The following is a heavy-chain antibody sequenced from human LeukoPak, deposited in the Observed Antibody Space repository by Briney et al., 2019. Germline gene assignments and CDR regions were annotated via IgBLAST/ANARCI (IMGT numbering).Heavy chain of an antibody. V-gene: IGHV4-34*01. CDR2: INHSGST. CDR3: ARVGYDFWSGYCDY. CDR1: GGSFSGYY. Sequence: PSETLSLTCAVYGGSFSGYYWSWIRQPPGKGLEWIGEINHSGSTNYNPSLKSRVTISVDTSMNQFSLKLSSVTAADTAVYYCARVGYDFWSGYCDYWGQGTLVTVSS. D-gene: IGHD3-3*01. J-gene: IGHJ4*02.